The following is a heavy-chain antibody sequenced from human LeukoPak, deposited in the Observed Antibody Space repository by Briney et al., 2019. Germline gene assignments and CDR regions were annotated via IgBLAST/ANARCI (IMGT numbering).Heavy chain of an antibody. V-gene: IGHV3-74*03. CDR1: VFTFSTCW. CDR2: VRPEGTTT. J-gene: IGHJ4*02. Sequence: PGGSLRLSCAPSVFTFSTCWMHWVRQAPGKGLVWVSRVRPEGTTTAYADSVKGRFTISRDNAKNTLFLQMNSLSAEDTAVYYCARDLDWILFDYWGQGTLVTVSS. D-gene: IGHD3-9*01. CDR3: ARDLDWILFDY.